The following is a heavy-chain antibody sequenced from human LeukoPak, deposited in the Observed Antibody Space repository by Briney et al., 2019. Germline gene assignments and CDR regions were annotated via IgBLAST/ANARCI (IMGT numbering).Heavy chain of an antibody. D-gene: IGHD3-10*01. CDR1: GDSVSSNSAA. J-gene: IGHJ3*02. CDR3: AREPSYGSGSDPRHFDAFDI. Sequence: SQTLSLNCAISGDSVSSNSAAWHWIRQSPSRGLEWLGRTYYRSKWYSDYALSVKSRITINPDTSKNQFSLQLNSVTPDDTAVYYCAREPSYGSGSDPRHFDAFDIWGQGTMVTVSS. V-gene: IGHV6-1*01. CDR2: TYYRSKWYS.